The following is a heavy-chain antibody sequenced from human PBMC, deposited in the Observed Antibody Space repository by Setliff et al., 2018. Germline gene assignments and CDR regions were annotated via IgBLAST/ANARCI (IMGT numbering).Heavy chain of an antibody. CDR2: IKSTTDGGTT. CDR1: GFNFNDAW. V-gene: IGHV3-15*01. D-gene: IGHD3-10*01. Sequence: AASGFNFNDAWMNWVRQVPGKGLEWIGRIKSTTDGGTTDYAAPVKGRFTISRDDSKDTMYLQMSSLKTEDTAVYYCAGTPMVREVMDFDFWGQGTLVTVSS. CDR3: AGTPMVREVMDFDF. J-gene: IGHJ4*02.